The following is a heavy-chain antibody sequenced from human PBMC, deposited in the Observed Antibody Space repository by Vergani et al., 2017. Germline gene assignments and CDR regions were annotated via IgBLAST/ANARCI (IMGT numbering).Heavy chain of an antibody. CDR1: GGSFSGYY. V-gene: IGHV4-34*01. D-gene: IGHD2-15*01. J-gene: IGHJ4*02. CDR2: INHSGST. CDR3: ARGRGYCSGGSCYVDY. Sequence: QVQLQQWGAGLLKPSETLSLTCAVYGGSFSGYYWSWIRQPPGKGLEWIGEINHSGSTNYNPSLKSRVTISVDTSKNQFSLKLSSVTAADTAVYYCARGRGYCSGGSCYVDYWGQGTLVTVSS.